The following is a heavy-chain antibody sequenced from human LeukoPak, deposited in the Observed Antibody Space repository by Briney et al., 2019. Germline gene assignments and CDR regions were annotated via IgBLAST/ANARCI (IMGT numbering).Heavy chain of an antibody. V-gene: IGHV3-48*03. Sequence: GSLRLSCAASGFTFSSYEMNWVRQAPGKGLEWISYISSSGDTIYYADSVKGRFTISRDNAKNSLYLQMNSLRAEDTAVYYCARDKYSNGNYYFDYWGQGTLVTVSS. CDR1: GFTFSSYE. CDR3: ARDKYSNGNYYFDY. J-gene: IGHJ4*02. CDR2: ISSSGDTI. D-gene: IGHD2/OR15-2a*01.